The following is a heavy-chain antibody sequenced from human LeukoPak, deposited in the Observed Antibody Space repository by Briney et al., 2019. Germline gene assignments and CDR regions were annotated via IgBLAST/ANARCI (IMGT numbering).Heavy chain of an antibody. D-gene: IGHD3-22*01. Sequence: ASVKVSCKASGYTFTSYYMHWVRQAPGQGLEWMGMINPSGGSTSYAQKFQGRVTMTRDTSTSTVYMELSSLRSEDTAVYYCARDLDPYYYDSSGYYSDYYFDYWGQGTLVTVSS. J-gene: IGHJ4*02. CDR2: INPSGGST. CDR1: GYTFTSYY. V-gene: IGHV1-46*01. CDR3: ARDLDPYYYDSSGYYSDYYFDY.